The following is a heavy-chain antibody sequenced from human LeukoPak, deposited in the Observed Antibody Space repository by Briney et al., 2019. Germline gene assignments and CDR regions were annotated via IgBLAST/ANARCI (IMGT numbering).Heavy chain of an antibody. CDR1: GSTFSSYG. J-gene: IGHJ4*02. Sequence: GGSLRLSCAASGSTFSSYGMHWVRQAPGKGLEWVAVIWFDGSNKYYADSVKGRFSISRDNSKSTLDLQMNSLRSEDTAVYYCAKDRDKFWSGSQVWGQGTLVTVSS. CDR2: IWFDGSNK. CDR3: AKDRDKFWSGSQV. V-gene: IGHV3-33*03. D-gene: IGHD3-3*01.